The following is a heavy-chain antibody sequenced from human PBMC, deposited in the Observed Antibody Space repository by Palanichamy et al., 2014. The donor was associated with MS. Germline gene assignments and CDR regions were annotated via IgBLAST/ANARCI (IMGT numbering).Heavy chain of an antibody. D-gene: IGHD3-16*02. Sequence: QVQLQESGPGLVKPSETLSLTCAVSGFSISSGHYWGWIRQPPRGTGLEWIGSIYHSGTTYYNPSLNSRVTTSVDTSKNQFSLRLSSVTAADTAVYYCAAGGGSTIFWRSYLFDYWGQGVLVAVSS. V-gene: IGHV4-38-2*01. J-gene: IGHJ4*02. CDR1: GFSISSGHY. CDR3: AAGGGSTIFWRSYLFDY. CDR2: IYHSGTT.